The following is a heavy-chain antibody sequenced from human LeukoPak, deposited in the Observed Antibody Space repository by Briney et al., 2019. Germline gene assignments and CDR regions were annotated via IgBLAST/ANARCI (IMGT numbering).Heavy chain of an antibody. Sequence: GGSLRLSCAASGFTFSSYGMHWVRQAPGKGLEWVAVISYDGSNKYYADAVKGRFTISRDNSKNTLYLQMNSLRAEDTAVYYCAKDLAYYDSSGPFDYWGQGTLVTVSS. V-gene: IGHV3-30*18. J-gene: IGHJ4*02. CDR1: GFTFSSYG. CDR3: AKDLAYYDSSGPFDY. D-gene: IGHD3-22*01. CDR2: ISYDGSNK.